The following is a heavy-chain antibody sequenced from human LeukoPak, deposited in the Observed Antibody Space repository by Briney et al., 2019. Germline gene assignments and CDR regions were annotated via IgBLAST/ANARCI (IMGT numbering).Heavy chain of an antibody. J-gene: IGHJ4*02. D-gene: IGHD1-26*01. Sequence: PGGSLRLSCAASGFTFSSFGMSWVRQAPGKGLEWVSAISGSGGSTYSADSVKGRFTISRDNAKNSLYLQMNSLRAEDTAVYYCARDESGGSYPFDYWGQGTLVTVSS. CDR2: ISGSGGST. CDR3: ARDESGGSYPFDY. CDR1: GFTFSSFG. V-gene: IGHV3-23*01.